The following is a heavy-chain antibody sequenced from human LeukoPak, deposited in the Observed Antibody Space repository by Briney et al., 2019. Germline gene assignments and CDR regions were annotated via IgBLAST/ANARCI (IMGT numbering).Heavy chain of an antibody. V-gene: IGHV1-18*01. J-gene: IGHJ5*02. D-gene: IGHD3-22*01. CDR1: GYTFTSYG. Sequence: ASVKVSCKAPGYTFTSYGISWVRQAPGQGLEWMGWISAYNGNTNYAQKLQGRVTMTTDTSTSTAYMELRSLRSDDTAVYYCAVIRRYGYYYDSSPLGFDPWGQGTLVTVSS. CDR3: AVIRRYGYYYDSSPLGFDP. CDR2: ISAYNGNT.